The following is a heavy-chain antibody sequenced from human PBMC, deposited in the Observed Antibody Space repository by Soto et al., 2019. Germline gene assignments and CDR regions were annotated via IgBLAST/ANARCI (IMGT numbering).Heavy chain of an antibody. V-gene: IGHV1-69*06. J-gene: IGHJ6*04. D-gene: IGHD6-13*01. CDR2: IIPFFGTA. CDR3: GRGGVSQQLVRYYYYGMDV. CDR1: GGTFSSYA. Sequence: QVQLVQSGAEVKKPGSSVKVSCKASGGTFSSYAISWVRQAPGQGLEWMGGIIPFFGTANYAQKFQGRVTIPADKSTSTAYMELSRLRSEDTAVYYCGRGGVSQQLVRYYYYGMDVWGKGTTVTVSS.